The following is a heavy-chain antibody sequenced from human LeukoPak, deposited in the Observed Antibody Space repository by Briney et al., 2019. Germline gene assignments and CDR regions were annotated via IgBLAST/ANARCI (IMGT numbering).Heavy chain of an antibody. Sequence: ASVKVSCKASGYTFTSYDINWVRQATGQGLEWMGWMNPNSGNTGYAQKFQGRVTMTRNTSISTAYMELSSLRSEDTAVYYCARGQSHYGSGGYYYYYYYYYMDVWGKGTTVTVSS. D-gene: IGHD3-10*01. CDR2: MNPNSGNT. V-gene: IGHV1-8*01. CDR3: ARGQSHYGSGGYYYYYYYYYMDV. J-gene: IGHJ6*03. CDR1: GYTFTSYD.